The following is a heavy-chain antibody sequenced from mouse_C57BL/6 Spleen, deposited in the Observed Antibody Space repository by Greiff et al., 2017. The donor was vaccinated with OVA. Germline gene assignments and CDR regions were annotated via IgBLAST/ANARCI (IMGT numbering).Heavy chain of an antibody. CDR3: ARGDQDYAMDY. CDR2: IYPGDGDT. V-gene: IGHV1-80*01. Sequence: VKLQESGAELVKPGASVKISCKASGYAFSSYWMNWVKQRPGKGLEWIGQIYPGDGDTNYNGKFKGKATLTADKSSSTAYMQLSSLTSEDSAVYFCARGDQDYAMDYWGQGTSVTVSS. J-gene: IGHJ4*01. CDR1: GYAFSSYW.